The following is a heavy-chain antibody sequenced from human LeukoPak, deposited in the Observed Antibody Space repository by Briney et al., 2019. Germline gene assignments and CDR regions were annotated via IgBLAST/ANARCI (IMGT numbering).Heavy chain of an antibody. J-gene: IGHJ5*02. CDR3: ARECSGGSCYPNWFDP. D-gene: IGHD2-15*01. CDR1: GYTFTSYG. CDR2: ISAYNGNT. Sequence: APVKVSCKASGYTFTSYGISWVRQAPGQGLEWMGWISAYNGNTNYAQKLQGRVTMTTDTSTSTAYMELRSLRSDDTAVYYCARECSGGSCYPNWFDPWGQGTLVTVSS. V-gene: IGHV1-18*01.